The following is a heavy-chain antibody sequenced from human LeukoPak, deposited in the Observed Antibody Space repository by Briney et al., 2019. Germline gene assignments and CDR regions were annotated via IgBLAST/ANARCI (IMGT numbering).Heavy chain of an antibody. CDR3: ARDFEYSYGYWGDY. D-gene: IGHD5-18*01. J-gene: IGHJ4*02. Sequence: GGSLRLSCAASGFTFSSYSMNWVRQAPGKGLEWVSSISSDSTYIYYADSVKGRFTISRDNAKNSLYLQMNSLRAEDTAVYYCARDFEYSYGYWGDYWGQGTLVTVSS. V-gene: IGHV3-21*04. CDR2: ISSDSTYI. CDR1: GFTFSSYS.